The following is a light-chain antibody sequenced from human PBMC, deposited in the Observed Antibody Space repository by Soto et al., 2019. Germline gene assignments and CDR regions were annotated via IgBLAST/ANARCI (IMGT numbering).Light chain of an antibody. J-gene: IGLJ3*02. CDR2: EVS. CDR3: SSYTSSSTLV. CDR1: SSDVGGYNY. Sequence: QSVLTQPASVSGSTGQSITISCTGTSSDVGGYNYVSWYQQQPGKAPKLMIYEVSNQPSGVSNRFSGSKSGNTASLTISGLQAEDEADYYCSSYTSSSTLVFGGGTKLTVL. V-gene: IGLV2-14*01.